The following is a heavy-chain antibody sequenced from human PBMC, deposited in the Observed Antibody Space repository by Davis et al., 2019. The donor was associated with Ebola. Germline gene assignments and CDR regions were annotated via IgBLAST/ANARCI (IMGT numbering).Heavy chain of an antibody. D-gene: IGHD6-13*01. CDR2: IYYSGST. J-gene: IGHJ4*02. CDR3: AREIAAAFDY. CDR1: GGSISSSSYY. V-gene: IGHV4-39*07. Sequence: SETLSLTCTVSGGSISSSSYYWGWIRQPPGKGLEWIGSIYYSGSTYYNPSLKSRVTISVDTSKNQFSLKLSSVTAADTAVYYCAREIAAAFDYWGQGTLVTVSS.